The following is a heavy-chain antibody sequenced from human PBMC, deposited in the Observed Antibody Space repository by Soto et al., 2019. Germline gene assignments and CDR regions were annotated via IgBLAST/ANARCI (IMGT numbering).Heavy chain of an antibody. Sequence: GXSVKVSCKASGGPFISYAIIWVRQAPGQGLEWMGGIIPIFGTANYAQKFQGRVTITADESTSTAYMELSSLRSEDTAVYYCARVFENPKWQWLVQAPNWFDPWGQGTLVTVSS. J-gene: IGHJ5*02. D-gene: IGHD6-19*01. V-gene: IGHV1-69*01. CDR2: IIPIFGTA. CDR1: GGPFISYA. CDR3: ARVFENPKWQWLVQAPNWFDP.